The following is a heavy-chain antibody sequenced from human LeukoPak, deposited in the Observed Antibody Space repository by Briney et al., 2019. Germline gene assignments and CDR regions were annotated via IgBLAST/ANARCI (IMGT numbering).Heavy chain of an antibody. Sequence: GGSLRLSCVASGFTFSSYGMSWVRQAPGKGLEWVSVISGSGGSTYYADSVKGRFTISRDNSKNTLYLQMNSLRAEDTAVYYCAKDEAYSGRAYGMDVWGQGTTVTVSS. CDR3: AKDEAYSGRAYGMDV. D-gene: IGHD1-26*01. CDR1: GFTFSSYG. J-gene: IGHJ6*02. CDR2: ISGSGGST. V-gene: IGHV3-23*01.